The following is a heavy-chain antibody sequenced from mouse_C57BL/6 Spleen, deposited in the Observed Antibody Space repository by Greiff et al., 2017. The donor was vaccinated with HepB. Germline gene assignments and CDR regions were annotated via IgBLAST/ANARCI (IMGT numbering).Heavy chain of an antibody. J-gene: IGHJ2*01. CDR2: IYPRSGNT. Sequence: QVTLKECGAELARPGASVKLSCKASGYTFTSYGISWVKQRTGQGLEWIGEIYPRSGNTYYNEKFKGKATLTADKSSSTAYMELRSLTSEDSAVYFCARRGGTESYFDYWGQGTTLTVSS. CDR1: GYTFTSYG. CDR3: ARRGGTESYFDY. V-gene: IGHV1-81*01. D-gene: IGHD4-1*01.